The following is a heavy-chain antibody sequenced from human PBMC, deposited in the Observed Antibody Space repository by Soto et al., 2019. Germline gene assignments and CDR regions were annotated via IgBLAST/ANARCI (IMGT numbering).Heavy chain of an antibody. CDR1: GFTFSSYG. D-gene: IGHD3-22*01. J-gene: IGHJ6*02. V-gene: IGHV3-30*18. CDR2: ISYDGSNK. Sequence: SLRLSCAASGFTFSSYGMHWVRQAPGKGLEWVAVISYDGSNKYYADSVKGRLTISRDNSKNTLYLQMNSLRAEDTAVYYCAKDAYYYDSIGGAPVRYYYYGMDVWGQGTTVAVSS. CDR3: AKDAYYYDSIGGAPVRYYYYGMDV.